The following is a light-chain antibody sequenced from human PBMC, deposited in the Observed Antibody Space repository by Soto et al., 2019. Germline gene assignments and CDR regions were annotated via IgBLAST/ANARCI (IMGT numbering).Light chain of an antibody. CDR2: DAS. Sequence: EVVLTQSPGTLALSPGERVTHSCRASQTVTNDYVAWYQQKDGQAPRLLIYDASTRATGVPDRFSGSGSGPEYTLTITRLEPEDFAVYSCQQYGFSPISFGQGTRLELK. CDR3: QQYGFSPIS. V-gene: IGKV3-20*01. CDR1: QTVTNDY. J-gene: IGKJ5*01.